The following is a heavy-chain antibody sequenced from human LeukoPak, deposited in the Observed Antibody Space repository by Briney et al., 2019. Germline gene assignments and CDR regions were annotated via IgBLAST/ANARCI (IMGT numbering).Heavy chain of an antibody. Sequence: GGSVRLSRAASGFTSGTYWMSWVRQAPGEGLEWVVNIKQDGSEKYYVDSVRGRFTISRDNAKNSLYLQMNSLRAEDTAVYYCARDRGSSGWYEFDYWGQGTLVTVSS. CDR3: ARDRGSSGWYEFDY. CDR2: IKQDGSEK. CDR1: GFTSGTYW. J-gene: IGHJ4*02. D-gene: IGHD6-19*01. V-gene: IGHV3-7*01.